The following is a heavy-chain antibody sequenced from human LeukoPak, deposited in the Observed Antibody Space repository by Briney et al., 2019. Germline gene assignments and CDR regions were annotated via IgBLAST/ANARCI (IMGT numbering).Heavy chain of an antibody. CDR1: GFTVSSNY. CDR3: AREGDELKYSSRPFDY. CDR2: IYSGGST. J-gene: IGHJ4*02. D-gene: IGHD6-19*01. Sequence: PGGSLRLSCAASGFTVSSNYMSWVRQAPGRGLEWVSLIYSGGSTYYTDSVKGRFTISRDNSKNTLDLQMNSLRAEDTAVYYCAREGDELKYSSRPFDYWGQGTLVTVSS. V-gene: IGHV3-66*01.